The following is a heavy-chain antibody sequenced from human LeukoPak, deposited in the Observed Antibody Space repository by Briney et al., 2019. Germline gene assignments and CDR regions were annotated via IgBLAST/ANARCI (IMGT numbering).Heavy chain of an antibody. CDR2: IASSGTTK. J-gene: IGHJ4*02. CDR3: TILAVASDFDY. V-gene: IGHV3-48*03. D-gene: IGHD6-19*01. CDR1: RFPFSVYE. Sequence: GSLRLSCAVSRFPFSVYEMNWVRQAPRKGLEWVSNIASSGTTKYYADSVKGRFSISRDNAKSSLYLQMNSLRVEDTAVYYCTILAVASDFDYWGQGALVTVSS.